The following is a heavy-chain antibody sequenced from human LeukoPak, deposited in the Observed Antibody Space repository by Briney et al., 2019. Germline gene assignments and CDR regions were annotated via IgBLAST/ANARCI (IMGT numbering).Heavy chain of an antibody. CDR3: ARIHYYDSSGYYSSPVDY. V-gene: IGHV4-61*02. Sequence: SETLSLTCTVSGVSISSGSYYWSWIRQPAGKGLEWIGRIYTSGSTKYNPSLKSRITISVDTSKNQFSLKLSSVTAADTAVYYCARIHYYDSSGYYSSPVDYWGQGTLVTVSS. CDR1: GVSISSGSYY. D-gene: IGHD3-22*01. CDR2: IYTSGST. J-gene: IGHJ4*02.